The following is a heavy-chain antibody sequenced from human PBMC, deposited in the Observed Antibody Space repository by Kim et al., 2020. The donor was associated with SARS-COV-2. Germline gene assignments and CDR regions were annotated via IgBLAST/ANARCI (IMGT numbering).Heavy chain of an antibody. CDR1: EFTFSSYW. V-gene: IGHV3-74*01. Sequence: GGSLRLSCAASEFTFSSYWMQWVRQAPGKGLGWVSVINSDGSSTGYADSVKGRFTVSRDNAKNTLYLQMNSLRAEDTAVYYCARAFTTSRYNWFDPWGQGTLVTVSS. CDR2: INSDGSST. D-gene: IGHD3-3*01. J-gene: IGHJ5*02. CDR3: ARAFTTSRYNWFDP.